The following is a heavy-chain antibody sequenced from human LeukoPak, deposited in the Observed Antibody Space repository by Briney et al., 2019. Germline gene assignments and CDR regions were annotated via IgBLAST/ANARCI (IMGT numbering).Heavy chain of an antibody. CDR3: ARVGLAAAGTRTFDY. Sequence: GGSLRLSCAASGFTVSSKYMRWVRQAPGKGLEWVSVIYSGGSTYYADSVKGRFTISRDNSKNTLYLQMNSMRAEDTAVDYCARVGLAAAGTRTFDYWGQGTLVTVSS. CDR1: GFTVSSKY. J-gene: IGHJ4*02. CDR2: IYSGGST. V-gene: IGHV3-66*01. D-gene: IGHD6-13*01.